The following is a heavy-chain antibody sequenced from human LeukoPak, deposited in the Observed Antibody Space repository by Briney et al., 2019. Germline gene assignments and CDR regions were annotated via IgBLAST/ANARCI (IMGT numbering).Heavy chain of an antibody. CDR1: GFTFSSYG. CDR3: AKDRAAMPTYYFDY. D-gene: IGHD2-2*01. V-gene: IGHV3-30*18. Sequence: GGSLRLSCEASGFTFSSYGMHWVRRAPGKGVEWVAVISFDGSDKYYADSVSGGFTISRDNSKNTLYVQMNSLKAEDTAVYSCAKDRAAMPTYYFDYWGQGALVTVSS. CDR2: ISFDGSDK. J-gene: IGHJ4*02.